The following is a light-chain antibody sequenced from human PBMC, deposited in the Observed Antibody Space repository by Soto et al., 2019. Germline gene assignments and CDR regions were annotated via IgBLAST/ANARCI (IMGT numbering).Light chain of an antibody. J-gene: IGKJ5*01. CDR2: AAS. Sequence: IQLTQSPSSLSASVGDRVTITCRASQGISSYLAWYQQKPGKAPKLLIYAASTLQSGVPSRFSGSGSGTDFTLIISSRLPADFVTCYCRQLNSYPITFGQGTRLEIK. CDR1: QGISSY. V-gene: IGKV1-9*01. CDR3: RQLNSYPIT.